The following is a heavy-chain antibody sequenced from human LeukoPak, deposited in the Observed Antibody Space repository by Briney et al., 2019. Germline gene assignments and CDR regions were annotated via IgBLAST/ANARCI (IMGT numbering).Heavy chain of an antibody. Sequence: GGSLRLSCAASGFTFSSYAMHWVRQAPGKGLEWVAVISYDGSNKYYADSVKGRFTISRDNSKNTLYLQMNSLRAEDTAVYYCAREMFPIFDYWGQGTLVTVSS. CDR3: AREMFPIFDY. D-gene: IGHD3-10*02. CDR2: ISYDGSNK. CDR1: GFTFSSYA. V-gene: IGHV3-30*04. J-gene: IGHJ4*02.